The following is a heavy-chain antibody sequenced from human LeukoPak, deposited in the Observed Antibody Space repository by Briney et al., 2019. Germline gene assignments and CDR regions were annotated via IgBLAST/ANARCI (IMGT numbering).Heavy chain of an antibody. D-gene: IGHD1-14*01. V-gene: IGHV4-30-2*01. CDR1: GGSISSGGYY. J-gene: IGHJ3*02. Sequence: SETLSLTCTVSGGSISSGGYYWSWIRQPPGKGLEWIGYIYHSGSTYYNPSLKSRVTLSSDTSKNQLSLKLSSVTAADTAVYYCARLGAQRYGFDIWGQGTMVTVSS. CDR3: ARLGAQRYGFDI. CDR2: IYHSGST.